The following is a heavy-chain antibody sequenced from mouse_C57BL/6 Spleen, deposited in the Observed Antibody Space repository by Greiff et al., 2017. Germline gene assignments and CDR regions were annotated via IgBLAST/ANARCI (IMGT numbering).Heavy chain of an antibody. D-gene: IGHD1-1*01. Sequence: QVQLQQPGAELVRPGSSVKLSCKASGYTFTSYWMDWVKQRPGQGLEWIGNIYPSDSETHYNQKFKDKATLTVDKSSSTAYMQLSSLTSEDSAVYYCARGPSYYYGSSLDYWGQGTTLTVSS. CDR1: GYTFTSYW. V-gene: IGHV1-61*01. CDR3: ARGPSYYYGSSLDY. CDR2: IYPSDSET. J-gene: IGHJ2*01.